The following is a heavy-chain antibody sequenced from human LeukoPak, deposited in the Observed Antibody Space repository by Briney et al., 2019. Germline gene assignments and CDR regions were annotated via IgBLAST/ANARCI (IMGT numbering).Heavy chain of an antibody. CDR2: INEGGTSI. CDR3: AKSRQLVPSNAFDI. V-gene: IGHV3-74*01. D-gene: IGHD6-13*01. Sequence: PGGSLRLSCAASGFTFSNFWMHWVRQAPGKGLEWVSRINEGGTSISYADSMRGRFSISRDNSKNTLYLQMNSLRAEDTAVYYCAKSRQLVPSNAFDIWGQGTMVTVSS. CDR1: GFTFSNFW. J-gene: IGHJ3*02.